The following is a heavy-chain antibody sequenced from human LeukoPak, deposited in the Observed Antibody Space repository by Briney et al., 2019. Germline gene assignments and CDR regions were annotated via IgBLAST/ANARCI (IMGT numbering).Heavy chain of an antibody. V-gene: IGHV4-59*08. D-gene: IGHD3-9*01. J-gene: IGHJ4*02. CDR1: GDSISDYY. CDR2: LYYSGST. CDR3: VRRVRYFGQNDY. Sequence: SETLSLTCTVSGDSISDYYWGWIRQPPGKGLEWVAYLYYSGSTVYNPSLKSRVTISVDTSKKQISLKLSSVTAADSAVYYCVRRVRYFGQNDYWGQGTLVTVSS.